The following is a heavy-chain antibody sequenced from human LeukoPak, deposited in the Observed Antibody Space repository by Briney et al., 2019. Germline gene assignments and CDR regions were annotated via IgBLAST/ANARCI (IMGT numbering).Heavy chain of an antibody. J-gene: IGHJ4*02. CDR1: GFPFRTYS. Sequence: PGGSLRLSCAASGFPFRTYSMNWVRPAPGKGLEWVSYITSSSSYIYYADSVKGRFTISRDNAKNSLYLQMNSLRAEDTAVYYCARDDNSGHVSLWGQGTLVIVSS. V-gene: IGHV3-21*01. CDR3: ARDDNSGHVSL. CDR2: ITSSSSYI. D-gene: IGHD3-22*01.